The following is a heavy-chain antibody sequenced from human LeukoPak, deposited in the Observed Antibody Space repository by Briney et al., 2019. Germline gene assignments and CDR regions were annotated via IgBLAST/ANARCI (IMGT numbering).Heavy chain of an antibody. Sequence: GASVKVSCKASGYTFTGYYMHWVRQAPGQGLEWMGWINPNSGGTNYAQKFQGRVTMTRDTSISTAYMELSRLRSDDTAVYYCARAYMVRGVIKAGAFDYWGQGTLVTVSS. D-gene: IGHD3-10*01. CDR1: GYTFTGYY. V-gene: IGHV1-2*02. CDR3: ARAYMVRGVIKAGAFDY. CDR2: INPNSGGT. J-gene: IGHJ4*02.